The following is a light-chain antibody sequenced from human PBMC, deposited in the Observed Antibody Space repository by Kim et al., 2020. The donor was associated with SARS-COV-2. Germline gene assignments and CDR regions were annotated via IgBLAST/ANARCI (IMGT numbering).Light chain of an antibody. CDR3: QQRRDWPLT. J-gene: IGKJ4*01. V-gene: IGKV3-11*01. CDR1: QSVNNY. Sequence: EIVLTQSPATLSLSPGERAIISCRASQSVNNYLAWYQQKPGQPPNLLIYDTSARATGIPARFSGSGSGTDFTLAISSLEPEDFAVYYCQQRRDWPLTFGGGTKVDIK. CDR2: DTS.